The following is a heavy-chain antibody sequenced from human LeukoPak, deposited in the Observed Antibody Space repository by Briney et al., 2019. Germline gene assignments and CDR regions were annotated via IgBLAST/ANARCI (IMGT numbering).Heavy chain of an antibody. CDR2: INQDGSEK. CDR3: VRDLDLGGYSSFEY. V-gene: IGHV3-7*05. J-gene: IGHJ4*02. CDR1: GFIFSNYW. Sequence: SGGSLRLSCAASGFIFSNYWMSWVRQAPGKGLEWVANINQDGSEKYYVDSVKGRFTISRDNAKNSLYLQMNGLRAEDSAVYYCVRDLDLGGYSSFEYWGQGTLVTVSS. D-gene: IGHD4-23*01.